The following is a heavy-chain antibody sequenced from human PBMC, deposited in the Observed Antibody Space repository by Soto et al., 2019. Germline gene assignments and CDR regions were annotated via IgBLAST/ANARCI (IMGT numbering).Heavy chain of an antibody. Sequence: QVHLEQSGAEVKRPGSSLKVSCKTSGGNFNTYPISWVRQAPGHRLEWMGKIIPIFGTPDYAQKFQGRVTINADEATTTVYMELRSLKSDDSAVYYCARDSRLWGSTGWKRENLFDIWGQGTMVTVSS. V-gene: IGHV1-69*18. D-gene: IGHD3-16*01. CDR3: ARDSRLWGSTGWKRENLFDI. CDR1: GGNFNTYP. J-gene: IGHJ3*02. CDR2: IIPIFGTP.